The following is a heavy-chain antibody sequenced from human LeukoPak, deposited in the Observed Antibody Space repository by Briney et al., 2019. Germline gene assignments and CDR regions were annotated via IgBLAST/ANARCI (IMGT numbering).Heavy chain of an antibody. CDR3: ARAARNYDFWSGYY. Sequence: NPGGSLRLSCAASGFTFSTYSMNWVRQAPGKGLEWVSSISSSSSYIYYADSVKGRFTISRDNAKNSLYLQMNSLRAEDTAVYYCARAARNYDFWSGYYWGQGTLVTVSS. CDR1: GFTFSTYS. J-gene: IGHJ4*02. V-gene: IGHV3-21*01. CDR2: ISSSSSYI. D-gene: IGHD3-3*01.